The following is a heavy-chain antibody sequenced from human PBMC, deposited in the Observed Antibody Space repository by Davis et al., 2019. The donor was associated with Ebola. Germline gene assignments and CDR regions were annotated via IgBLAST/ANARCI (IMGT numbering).Heavy chain of an antibody. J-gene: IGHJ5*02. CDR2: VDGDGRIT. CDR1: GFTFSNYW. D-gene: IGHD4-17*01. V-gene: IGHV3-74*01. CDR3: ARVTTDYFDP. Sequence: PGGSLRLSCAVSGFTFSNYWMHWVRQAPGKGLVWVSRVDGDGRITNYADSVKGRFTISRDNARNTLFLQMTSLRVEDSGVYHCARVTTDYFDPWGQGTRVTVSS.